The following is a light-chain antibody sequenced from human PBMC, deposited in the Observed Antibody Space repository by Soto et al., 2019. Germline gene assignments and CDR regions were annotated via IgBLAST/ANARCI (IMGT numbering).Light chain of an antibody. J-gene: IGKJ5*01. Sequence: DIQMTQSPSSLSASVGDRVTITCRASQGIGTDLGWYQQKPGRAPKRLIYSTSSLQSGVPSRFSGSGSGTDFTLTISSLQPEDFATYYCQQSYSTPISFGQGTRLEIK. CDR1: QGIGTD. V-gene: IGKV1-39*01. CDR3: QQSYSTPIS. CDR2: STS.